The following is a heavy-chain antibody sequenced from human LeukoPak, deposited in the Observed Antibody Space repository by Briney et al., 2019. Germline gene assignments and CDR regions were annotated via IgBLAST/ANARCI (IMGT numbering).Heavy chain of an antibody. V-gene: IGHV1-2*02. J-gene: IGHJ4*02. Sequence: GASVKVSCKASGYTFTGYYMHWVRQAPGQGLEWMGWINPNSGGTNYAQKFQGRVTMTRDTSISTAYMELSRLRSDDTAVYYCARGRDYYDSSGYYPTSPLDYWGQGTLVTVSP. CDR3: ARGRDYYDSSGYYPTSPLDY. CDR2: INPNSGGT. D-gene: IGHD3-22*01. CDR1: GYTFTGYY.